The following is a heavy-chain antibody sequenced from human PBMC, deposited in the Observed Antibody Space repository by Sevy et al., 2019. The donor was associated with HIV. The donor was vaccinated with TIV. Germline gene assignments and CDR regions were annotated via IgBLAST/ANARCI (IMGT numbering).Heavy chain of an antibody. CDR2: IRSKLYGGTT. V-gene: IGHV3-49*03. D-gene: IGHD3-10*01. CDR3: SRDRYSSQSYAADH. J-gene: IGHJ5*02. CDR1: GFSFDNYV. Sequence: GGSLRLSCSASGFSFDNYVMNWFRQAPGKGLEWVGFIRSKLYGGTTEYAASVKGRFTISRDDSKSIAYLQMNSLKTEDSGVYYCSRDRYSSQSYAADHWGHGTLVTVSS.